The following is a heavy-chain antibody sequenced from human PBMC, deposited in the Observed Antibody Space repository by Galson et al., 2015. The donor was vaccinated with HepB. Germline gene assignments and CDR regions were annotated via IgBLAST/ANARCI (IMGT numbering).Heavy chain of an antibody. J-gene: IGHJ5*02. D-gene: IGHD3-10*01. Sequence: SLRLSCAASGFTFSSYAMHWVRQAPGKGLEWVAVISYDGSNKYYADSVKGRFTISRDNSKNTLYLQMNSLRAEDTAVYYCARHSPTEVRHSSRVGLGWFDPWGQGTLVTVSS. V-gene: IGHV3-30*04. CDR3: ARHSPTEVRHSSRVGLGWFDP. CDR2: ISYDGSNK. CDR1: GFTFSSYA.